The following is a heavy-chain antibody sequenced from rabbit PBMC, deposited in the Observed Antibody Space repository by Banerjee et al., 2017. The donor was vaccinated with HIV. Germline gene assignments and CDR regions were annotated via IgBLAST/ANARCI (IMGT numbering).Heavy chain of an antibody. D-gene: IGHD6-1*01. CDR3: TRRGYYYSYGNAAYAPSFKL. Sequence: LEESGGDLVKPEGSLTLTCTASGYSFSSSYWICSVRQAPGKGLEWIACIGTVSGNAYYASWAKGRFTISKTSSSTVTLQMTSLTAADTATYFCTRRGYYYSYGNAAYAPSFKLWGTGTLVPVS. CDR1: GYSFSSSYW. J-gene: IGHJ4*01. CDR2: IGTVSGNA. V-gene: IGHV1S45*01.